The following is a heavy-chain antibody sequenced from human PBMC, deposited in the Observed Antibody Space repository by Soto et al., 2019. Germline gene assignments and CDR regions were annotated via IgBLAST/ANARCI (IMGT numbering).Heavy chain of an antibody. J-gene: IGHJ6*02. D-gene: IGHD2-8*01. CDR3: ARDNPGYCTNGVCYSPYYYYGMDV. CDR1: GFTFSSYW. CDR2: IKQDGSEK. V-gene: IGHV3-7*05. Sequence: GGSLRLSCAASGFTFSSYWMSWVRQAPGKGLEWVANIKQDGSEKYYVDSVKGRYTISRDNAKNSLYLQMNSLRAEDTAVYYCARDNPGYCTNGVCYSPYYYYGMDVWGQGTTVTVSS.